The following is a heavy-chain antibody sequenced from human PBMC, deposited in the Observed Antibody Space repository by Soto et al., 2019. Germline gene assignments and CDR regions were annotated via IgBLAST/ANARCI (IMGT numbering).Heavy chain of an antibody. J-gene: IGHJ6*03. D-gene: IGHD6-6*01. V-gene: IGHV3-15*01. Sequence: GGSLRLSCAASGFTFSNAWMSWVRQAPGKGLEWVGRIKSKTDGGTTDYAAPVKGRFTISRDDSKNTLYLQMNSLKTEDTAVYYCTTYLYSSSSLDPDPYYYYYYMDVWGKGTTVTVSS. CDR2: IKSKTDGGTT. CDR3: TTYLYSSSSLDPDPYYYYYYMDV. CDR1: GFTFSNAW.